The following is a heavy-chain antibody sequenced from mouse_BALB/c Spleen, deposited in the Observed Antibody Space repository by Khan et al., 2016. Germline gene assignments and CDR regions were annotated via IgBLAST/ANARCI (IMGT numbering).Heavy chain of an antibody. CDR3: ASALYYYDSSYYARDD. CDR2: IDPANGNT. D-gene: IGHD1-1*01. Sequence: VQLQQSGAESVKPGASVKLSCTATGFNIKDTYMYWVKQRPEQGLEWIGRIDPANGNTKYVPKFQGKATITTDTSSNTAHLQLSSLTSEDTAIYYCASALYYYDSSYYARDDWGQGTSVTVSS. CDR1: GFNIKDTY. V-gene: IGHV14-3*02. J-gene: IGHJ4*01.